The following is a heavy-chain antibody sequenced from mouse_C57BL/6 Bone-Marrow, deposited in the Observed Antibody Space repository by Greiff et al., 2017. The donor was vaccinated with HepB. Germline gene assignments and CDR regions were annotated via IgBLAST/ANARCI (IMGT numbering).Heavy chain of an antibody. V-gene: IGHV2-9*01. CDR1: GFSLTSYG. CDR3: AKRDTTALGGAMDY. CDR2: IWGGGST. Sequence: VKLQESGPGLVAPSQSLSIACTVSGFSLTSYGVDWVRQPPGKGLEWLGVIWGGGSTNYNSALMSRLSISKDNSKSQVFLKMNSLQTDDTAMYYCAKRDTTALGGAMDYWGQGTSVTVSS. J-gene: IGHJ4*01. D-gene: IGHD1-2*01.